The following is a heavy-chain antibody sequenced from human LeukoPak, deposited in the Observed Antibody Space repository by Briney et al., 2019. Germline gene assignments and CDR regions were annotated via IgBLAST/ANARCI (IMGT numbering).Heavy chain of an antibody. Sequence: SETLSLTCTVSSGSISTSNYYWGWVRQPPGKALEWIGNIFYSGSTYYNPSLKSRVTISVDTSKNQFSLKLSSVTAADTAVYYCARDRRSGSYYSFYDYWGQGTLVTVSS. CDR1: SGSISTSNYY. CDR3: ARDRRSGSYYSFYDY. V-gene: IGHV4-39*07. CDR2: IFYSGST. J-gene: IGHJ4*02. D-gene: IGHD1-26*01.